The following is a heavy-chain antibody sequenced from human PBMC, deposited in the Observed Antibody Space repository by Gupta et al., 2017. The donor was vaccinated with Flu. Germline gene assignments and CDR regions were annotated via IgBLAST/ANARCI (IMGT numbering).Heavy chain of an antibody. Sequence: QVQLVQSGPEVKQPGASARLSCRTSGFPFNVFYLHWIRQAPGQGLEWVGRLNPTTGGTICAPRFQGRVTITGDASINTAYMDISPLTSDDTAIFFCGRSGREKPWFDSWGQGTLVTVSA. CDR3: GRSGREKPWFDS. J-gene: IGHJ5*01. CDR1: GFPFNVFY. D-gene: IGHD3-3*01. CDR2: LNPTTGGT. V-gene: IGHV1-2*06.